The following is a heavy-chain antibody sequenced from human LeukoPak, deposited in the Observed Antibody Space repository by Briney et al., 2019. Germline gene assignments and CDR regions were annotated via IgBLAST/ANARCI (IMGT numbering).Heavy chain of an antibody. CDR2: ISGSGGST. J-gene: IGHJ4*02. CDR1: GFTFSSYA. V-gene: IGHV3-23*01. CDR3: AKDDSSSWFNFDY. D-gene: IGHD6-13*01. Sequence: GGSLRLSCAASGFTFSSYAMSWVRQAPGKGLEWVSAISGSGGSTYYADSVKGRFTISRDNSKNTLNLQMNSLRAEDTAVYYCAKDDSSSWFNFDYWGQGTLVTVSS.